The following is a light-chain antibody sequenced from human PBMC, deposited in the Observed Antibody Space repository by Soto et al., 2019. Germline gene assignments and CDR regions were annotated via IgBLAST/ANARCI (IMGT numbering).Light chain of an antibody. J-gene: IGLJ3*02. V-gene: IGLV1-40*01. CDR2: GNN. CDR3: QSFDISLSGRV. CDR1: SSNIGAGYD. Sequence: QSVLTQPPSVSGAPGQRVTISCTGTSSNIGAGYDVHWYRQLPGTAPKLLIYGNNNRPSGVPGRFSGSKSGTSASLAISGLQDEDEADYYCQSFDISLSGRVFGGGTKVTV.